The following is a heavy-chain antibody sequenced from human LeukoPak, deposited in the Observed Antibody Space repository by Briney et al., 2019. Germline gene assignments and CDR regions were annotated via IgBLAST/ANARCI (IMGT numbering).Heavy chain of an antibody. CDR1: GGTFSSYA. CDR2: IIPIFGTA. J-gene: IGHJ4*02. V-gene: IGHV1-69*13. CDR3: ARDWGTLYYYDSSGPREYYFDY. Sequence: SVKVSCKASGGTFSSYAISWVRQAPGQGLEWMGGIIPIFGTANYAQKFQGRVTITADESTSTAYMELSSLRSEDTAVYYCARDWGTLYYYDSSGPREYYFDYWGQGTLVTVSS. D-gene: IGHD3-22*01.